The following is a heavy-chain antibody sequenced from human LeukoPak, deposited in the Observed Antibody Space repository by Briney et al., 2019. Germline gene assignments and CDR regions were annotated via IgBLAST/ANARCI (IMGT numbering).Heavy chain of an antibody. V-gene: IGHV4-38-2*01. CDR1: GYSISSGYY. Sequence: SETLSLTCAVSGYSISSGYYWGWLRQPPGKGLEWIGDIYHTGSTYYNPPLKSRVTVSVDTSKNQFSLKLTSVTAADTAVYFCARNYYGSGSSSDYWGQGTLVTVSS. CDR3: ARNYYGSGSSSDY. CDR2: IYHTGST. D-gene: IGHD3-10*01. J-gene: IGHJ4*02.